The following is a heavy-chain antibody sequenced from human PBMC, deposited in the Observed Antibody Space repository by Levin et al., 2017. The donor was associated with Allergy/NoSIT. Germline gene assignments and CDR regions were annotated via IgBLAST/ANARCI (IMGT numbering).Heavy chain of an antibody. Sequence: SETLSLTCAVYGGSFSGYYWSWIRQPPGKGLEWIGEINHSGSTNYNPSLKSRVTISVDTSKNQFSLKLSSVTAADTAVYYCARGRGRYSSGWYFDYWGQGTLVTVSS. J-gene: IGHJ4*02. V-gene: IGHV4-34*01. CDR3: ARGRGRYSSGWYFDY. CDR2: INHSGST. CDR1: GGSFSGYY. D-gene: IGHD6-19*01.